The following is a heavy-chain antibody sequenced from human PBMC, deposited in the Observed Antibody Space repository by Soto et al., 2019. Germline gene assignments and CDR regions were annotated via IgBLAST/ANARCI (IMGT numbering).Heavy chain of an antibody. CDR1: GGSISSYY. CDR2: IYYSGST. D-gene: IGHD6-13*01. V-gene: IGHV4-59*08. CDR3: ARRYGSSFDY. J-gene: IGHJ4*02. Sequence: SETLSLTCTVSGGSISSYYWSWIRQPPGKGLEWIGYIYYSGSTNYNPSLKSRVTISVDTSKNQFSLRLSSVTAADTAVYYCARRYGSSFDYWGQGTLVTVSS.